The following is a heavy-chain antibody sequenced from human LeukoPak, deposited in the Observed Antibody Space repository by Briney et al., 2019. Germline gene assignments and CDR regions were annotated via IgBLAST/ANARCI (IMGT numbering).Heavy chain of an antibody. V-gene: IGHV5-51*01. CDR1: GYSFTSYW. J-gene: IGHJ4*02. D-gene: IGHD3-16*01. CDR3: ARHPPSYDYVWGSYQPGQYYFDY. CDR2: IYPGDSDT. Sequence: SGESLKISCKGSGYSFTSYWIGWVRQMPGKGLEWVGIIYPGDSDTRYSPSFQGQVTISADKSISTAYLQWSSLKASDTAMYYCARHPPSYDYVWGSYQPGQYYFDYWGQGTLVTVSS.